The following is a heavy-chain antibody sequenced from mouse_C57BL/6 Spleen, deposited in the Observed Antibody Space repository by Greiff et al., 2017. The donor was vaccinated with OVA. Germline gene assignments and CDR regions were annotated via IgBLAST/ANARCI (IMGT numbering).Heavy chain of an antibody. Sequence: QVQLQQSGAELVRPGTSVKVSCKASGYAFTNYLIAWVKQRPGQGLEWIGEINPGSGGTNYNEKFKGKVTLTADKSSSTAYMQLSSLTSEDSAVYFCATHYYGSSYGDYLDYWGQGTTLTVSS. CDR2: INPGSGGT. CDR3: ATHYYGSSYGDYLDY. J-gene: IGHJ2*01. D-gene: IGHD1-1*01. V-gene: IGHV1-54*01. CDR1: GYAFTNYL.